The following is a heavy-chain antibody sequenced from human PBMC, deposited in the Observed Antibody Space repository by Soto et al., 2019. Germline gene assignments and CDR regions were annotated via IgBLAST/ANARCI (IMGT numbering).Heavy chain of an antibody. CDR1: GGSISSGGYY. V-gene: IGHV4-31*03. Sequence: SETLSLTCTVSGGSISSGGYYWSWIRQHPGKGLEWIGYIYYSGSTYYNPSLKSRVTISVDTSKNQFSLKLSSVTAADTAVYYCARGEVFMVGLDYWGQGTLVTVSS. J-gene: IGHJ4*02. CDR3: ARGEVFMVGLDY. CDR2: IYYSGST. D-gene: IGHD1-26*01.